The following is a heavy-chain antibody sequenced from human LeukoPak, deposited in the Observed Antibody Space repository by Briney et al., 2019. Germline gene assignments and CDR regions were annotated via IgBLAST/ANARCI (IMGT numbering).Heavy chain of an antibody. CDR3: ARGITGTTVGLDY. Sequence: PETLSLTCAVYGGSFSGYYWTWIRQPPGKGLEWIGEINHSGSTNYNPSLKSRVTISVDTSKNQFSLKLSSVTAADTAVYYCARGITGTTVGLDYWGQGTLVTVSS. CDR1: GGSFSGYY. D-gene: IGHD1-7*01. CDR2: INHSGST. V-gene: IGHV4-34*01. J-gene: IGHJ4*02.